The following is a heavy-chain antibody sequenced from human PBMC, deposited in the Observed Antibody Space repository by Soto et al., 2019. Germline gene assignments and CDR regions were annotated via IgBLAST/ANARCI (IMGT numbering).Heavy chain of an antibody. CDR3: AREEYRQLDH. J-gene: IGHJ5*02. CDR2: ISTNSGHT. V-gene: IGHV1-18*04. Sequence: GASVKVSCKASGYTFANYGISWVRQAPGQGLEWMGWISTNSGHTDYAQNLRGRVTMTTDTSTTTAYMELRGLRSDDTAVYYCAREEYRQLDHWGQGTLVTVSS. CDR1: GYTFANYG. D-gene: IGHD3-16*02.